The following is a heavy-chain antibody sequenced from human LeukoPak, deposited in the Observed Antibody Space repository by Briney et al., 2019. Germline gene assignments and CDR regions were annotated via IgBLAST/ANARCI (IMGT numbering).Heavy chain of an antibody. Sequence: SQTLSLTCTVSGGSISSGSYYWSWIRQPAGKGLEWIGRIYTRGSTNYNPSLESRVTISVDTSKNQFSLKLSSVTAADTAVYYCAREDCGGDCYPDYWGQGTLVTVSS. D-gene: IGHD2-21*02. CDR2: IYTRGST. J-gene: IGHJ4*02. CDR3: AREDCGGDCYPDY. V-gene: IGHV4-61*02. CDR1: GGSISSGSYY.